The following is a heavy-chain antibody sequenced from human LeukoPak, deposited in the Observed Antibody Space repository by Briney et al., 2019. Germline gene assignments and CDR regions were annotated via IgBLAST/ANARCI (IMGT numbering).Heavy chain of an antibody. V-gene: IGHV3-53*01. Sequence: PGGSLRLSCAASGFTVSGTYMSWVRQAPGKGLEWVSVIYSAGDTFSADSVKGRFTISRDNSKNTVYLQMNSLRAEDTAVYYCAKAKSTISIFGVVPYFDYWGQGTLVTVSS. CDR3: AKAKSTISIFGVVPYFDY. CDR1: GFTVSGTY. D-gene: IGHD3-3*02. J-gene: IGHJ4*02. CDR2: IYSAGDT.